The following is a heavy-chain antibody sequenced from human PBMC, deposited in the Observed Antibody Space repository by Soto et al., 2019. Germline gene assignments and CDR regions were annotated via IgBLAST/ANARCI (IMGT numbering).Heavy chain of an antibody. V-gene: IGHV4-4*07. Sequence: PSETLSLTCTVSGGSISNYYWSWIRQPAGKGLEWIGRIYTSGSTNYNPSLKSRVTMSVDTSKTQFSLKLSSVTAADTAVYYCARESTAAGSYYFDYWGQGTLVTVSP. CDR3: ARESTAAGSYYFDY. CDR2: IYTSGST. CDR1: GGSISNYY. J-gene: IGHJ4*02. D-gene: IGHD6-13*01.